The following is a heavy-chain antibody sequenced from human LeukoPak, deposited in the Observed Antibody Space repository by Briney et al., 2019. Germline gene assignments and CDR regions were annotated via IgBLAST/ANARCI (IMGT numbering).Heavy chain of an antibody. Sequence: GASVKVSCKASGYTFTGYYMHWVRQAPGQGLEWMGWINPNSGGTNYAQKFQGRATMTRDTSISTAYMELSRLRSDDTAVYYCARGRPSTTAMGKIDYWGQGTLVTVSS. CDR2: INPNSGGT. D-gene: IGHD5-18*01. J-gene: IGHJ4*02. CDR1: GYTFTGYY. V-gene: IGHV1-2*02. CDR3: ARGRPSTTAMGKIDY.